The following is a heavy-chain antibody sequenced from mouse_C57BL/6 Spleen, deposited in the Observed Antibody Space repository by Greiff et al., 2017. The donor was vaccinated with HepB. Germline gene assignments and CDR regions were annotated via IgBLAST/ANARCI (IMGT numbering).Heavy chain of an antibody. Sequence: QVQLQQPGAELVKPGASVKLSCKASGYTFTSYWMHWVKQRPGQGLEWIGMIHPNSGSTNYNEKFKSKATLTVDKSSSTAYMQLSSLTSEDSAVYDCARCYGSSYRYFDVWGTGTTVTVSS. J-gene: IGHJ1*03. V-gene: IGHV1-64*01. CDR2: IHPNSGST. D-gene: IGHD1-1*01. CDR3: ARCYGSSYRYFDV. CDR1: GYTFTSYW.